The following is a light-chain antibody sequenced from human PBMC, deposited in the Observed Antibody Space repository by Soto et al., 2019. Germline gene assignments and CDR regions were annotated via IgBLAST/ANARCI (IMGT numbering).Light chain of an antibody. J-gene: IGKJ1*01. CDR3: QQYNSYSGT. CDR1: QSVSSW. Sequence: DIQMTQSPSTLSASVGDTVTVTCRASQSVSSWLAWYQQKPGKAPKLLIYKASSLESGVPSRFSGSGSGTEFTLTISSLQPDDFATYYCQQYNSYSGTFGQGTKVDTK. CDR2: KAS. V-gene: IGKV1-5*03.